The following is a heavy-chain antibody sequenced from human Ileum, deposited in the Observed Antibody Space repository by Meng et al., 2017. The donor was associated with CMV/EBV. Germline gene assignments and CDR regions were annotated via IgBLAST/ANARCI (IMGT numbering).Heavy chain of an antibody. CDR1: GGSISSSSYY. CDR2: IYYSGST. Sequence: SETLSLTCTVSGGSISSSSYYWGWIRQPPGKGLEWIGSIYYSGSTYYNPSLKSRVTISVDTSKNQFSLKLSSVTAADTAVYYCAREFGTGYCSSTSCSSPDYYYYGMDVWGQGTTVTVSS. CDR3: AREFGTGYCSSTSCSSPDYYYYGMDV. D-gene: IGHD2-2*01. J-gene: IGHJ6*02. V-gene: IGHV4-39*07.